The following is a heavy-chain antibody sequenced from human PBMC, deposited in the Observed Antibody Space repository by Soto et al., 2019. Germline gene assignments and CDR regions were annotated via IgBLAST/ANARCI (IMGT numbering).Heavy chain of an antibody. D-gene: IGHD3-22*01. J-gene: IGHJ6*02. Sequence: KVSCNASGGTFSSYAISWVRQAPGHGLEWMGGIIPIFGTANYAQKFQGRVTITADESTSTAYMELSSLRSEDTAVYYCAGNVVVITTRYYYYGMDVWGQGTTVTVSS. CDR1: GGTFSSYA. V-gene: IGHV1-69*01. CDR2: IIPIFGTA. CDR3: AGNVVVITTRYYYYGMDV.